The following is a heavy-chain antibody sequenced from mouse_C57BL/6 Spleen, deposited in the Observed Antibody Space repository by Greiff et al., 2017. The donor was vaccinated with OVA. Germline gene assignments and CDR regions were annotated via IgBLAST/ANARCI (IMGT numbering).Heavy chain of an antibody. CDR1: GYTFTSYW. Sequence: VQLQQPGTELVKPGASVKLSCKTSGYTFTSYWMHWVKQRPGQGLEWIGNINPSNGGTNYSEKFKSKATLTVDKSSSTAYMQLSSLTSEDSAVYDYARLYTLYSNWYFDVWGTGTTVTVSS. J-gene: IGHJ1*03. CDR2: INPSNGGT. D-gene: IGHD2-5*01. CDR3: ARLYTLYSNWYFDV. V-gene: IGHV1-53*01.